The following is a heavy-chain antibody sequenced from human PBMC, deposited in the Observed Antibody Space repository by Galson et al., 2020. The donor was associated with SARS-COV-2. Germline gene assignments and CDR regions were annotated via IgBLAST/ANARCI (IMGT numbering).Heavy chain of an antibody. CDR1: GFTFSSYD. D-gene: IGHD2-2*01. V-gene: IGHV3-13*01. Sequence: GGSLRLSCAASGFTFSSYDMHWVRQATGKGLEWVSAIGTAGDTYYPGSVKGRFTISRENAKNSLYLQMNSLRAGDTAVYYCARARTITSYCSSTSCYYYYGMDVWGQGTTVTVSS. J-gene: IGHJ6*02. CDR3: ARARTITSYCSSTSCYYYYGMDV. CDR2: IGTAGDT.